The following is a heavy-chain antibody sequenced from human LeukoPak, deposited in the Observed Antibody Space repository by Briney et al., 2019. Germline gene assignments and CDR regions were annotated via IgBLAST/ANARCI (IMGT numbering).Heavy chain of an antibody. V-gene: IGHV4-59*01. CDR2: DYCGGNT. CDR3: ARDHFGSLDS. J-gene: IGHJ4*02. D-gene: IGHD3-10*01. Sequence: SETLSLTCTVSGGSISSYSWSWIRQPPGKGLEWIGYDYCGGNTNYDPSLKRRVTISVDTSKNQFSLTLTSVTAADTAVYFCARDHFGSLDSWGQGILVTVSS. CDR1: GGSISSYS.